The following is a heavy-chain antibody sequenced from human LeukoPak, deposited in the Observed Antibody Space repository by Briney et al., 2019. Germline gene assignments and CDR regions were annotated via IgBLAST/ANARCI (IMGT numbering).Heavy chain of an antibody. J-gene: IGHJ4*02. CDR2: INHSGST. CDR3: ASWEYYDILTGYYRGDY. D-gene: IGHD3-9*01. V-gene: IGHV4-34*01. Sequence: SETLSLTCVVYGGSFSGYYWSWIRQPPGKGLEWIGEINHSGSTNYNPSLKSRVTISVDTSKNQFSLKLSSVTAADTAVYYCASWEYYDILTGYYRGDYWGQGTLVTVSS. CDR1: GGSFSGYY.